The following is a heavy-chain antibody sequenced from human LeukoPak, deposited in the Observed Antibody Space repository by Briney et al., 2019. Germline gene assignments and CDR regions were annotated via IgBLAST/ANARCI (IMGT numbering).Heavy chain of an antibody. CDR1: GGTFTSYA. Sequence: SVKVSCKAAGGTFTSYAIIWVRQAPGQRLEWMGGIIPIFGTANYAQKFQGRVTITTDEPRRPAYMELSSLRSEETAVYSCVRGARSSWRVYFDWWGQGSLVTVS. J-gene: IGHJ4*02. CDR2: IIPIFGTA. D-gene: IGHD6-13*01. CDR3: VRGARSSWRVYFDW. V-gene: IGHV1-69*05.